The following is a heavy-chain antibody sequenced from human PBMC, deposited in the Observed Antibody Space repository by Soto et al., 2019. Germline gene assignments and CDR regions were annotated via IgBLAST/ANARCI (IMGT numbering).Heavy chain of an antibody. J-gene: IGHJ4*02. CDR1: GFTFSSDA. D-gene: IGHD6-13*01. Sequence: PGGSLRLSCAASGFTFSSDAMSWVRQAPGKGLEWVSAISGSGGSTYYADSVKGRFTISRDNSKNTLYLQMNSLRAEDTAVYYCAKDTGEQQLGFDYYWGQGTLVTVSS. V-gene: IGHV3-23*01. CDR2: ISGSGGST. CDR3: AKDTGEQQLGFDYY.